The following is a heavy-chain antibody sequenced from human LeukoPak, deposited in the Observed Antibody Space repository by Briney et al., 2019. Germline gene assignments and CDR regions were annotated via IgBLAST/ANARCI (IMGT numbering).Heavy chain of an antibody. CDR1: GFTFSSYS. V-gene: IGHV3-21*01. J-gene: IGHJ4*02. Sequence: GGSLRLSCAASGFTFSSYSMNWVRQAPGKGLEWVSSISSSSSYIYYADSVKGRFTISRDNAKNSLYLQMNSLRAEDTAVYYCARDLLGWELHYFDYWGQGTLVTVSS. CDR2: ISSSSSYI. D-gene: IGHD1-26*01. CDR3: ARDLLGWELHYFDY.